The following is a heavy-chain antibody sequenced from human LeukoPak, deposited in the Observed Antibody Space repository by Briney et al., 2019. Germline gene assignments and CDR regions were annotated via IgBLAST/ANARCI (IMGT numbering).Heavy chain of an antibody. V-gene: IGHV3-53*01. D-gene: IGHD1-7*01. CDR2: IYSGGST. CDR1: GFTVSSNY. Sequence: PGGSLRLSCAASGFTVSSNYMSWVRQDPGKGLEWVSVIYSGGSTYYADSVKGRFTISRDKAKNSLYLQMNSLRAEDTAVYYCVREGNYYFDYWGQGILVTVSS. CDR3: VREGNYYFDY. J-gene: IGHJ4*02.